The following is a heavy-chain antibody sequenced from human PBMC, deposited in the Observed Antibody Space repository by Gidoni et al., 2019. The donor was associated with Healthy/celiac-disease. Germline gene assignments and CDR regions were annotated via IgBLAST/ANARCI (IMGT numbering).Heavy chain of an antibody. CDR3: VKGGLFIVLRSYYYYMDV. CDR1: GFTFSSYA. V-gene: IGHV3-64D*09. CDR2: ISSNGGST. J-gene: IGHJ6*03. D-gene: IGHD2-8*01. Sequence: EVQLVESGGGLVQPGGSLRLSCSASGFTFSSYAMHWVRQAPGKGLEYVSAISSNGGSTYYADSVKGRFTISRDNSKNTLYLQMSSLRAEDTAVYYCVKGGLFIVLRSYYYYMDVWGKGTTVTVSS.